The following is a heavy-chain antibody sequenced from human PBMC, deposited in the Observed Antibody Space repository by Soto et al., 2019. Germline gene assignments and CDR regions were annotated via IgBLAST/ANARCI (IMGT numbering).Heavy chain of an antibody. CDR2: IYWDDDT. CDR1: GFSLRTSGLA. J-gene: IGHJ4*02. V-gene: IGHV2-5*02. Sequence: QITLKESGPTLVKPTQTLTLTCRFSGFSLRTSGLAVGWIRQPQGKALEWLALIYWDDDTRYSPSLETRLTIAKDRSKSQGVVTVTKMDPLYTATCFCAHRIAPRLFDYLCQGILVTVSS. D-gene: IGHD2-21*01. CDR3: AHRIAPRLFDY.